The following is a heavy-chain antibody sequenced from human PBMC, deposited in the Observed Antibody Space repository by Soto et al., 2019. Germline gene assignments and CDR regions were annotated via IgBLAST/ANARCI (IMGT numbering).Heavy chain of an antibody. Sequence: GGSLRLSCVASGFRFSSYGIHWVRQAPGKGLEWVGVISSDGKTTYYADSVKGRFTISRDNSKNTLYLQMDSLRPEDTAVYYCAKEVAVAGDLDYWGHGTLVTVSS. D-gene: IGHD6-19*01. CDR3: AKEVAVAGDLDY. V-gene: IGHV3-30*18. CDR1: GFRFSSYG. J-gene: IGHJ4*01. CDR2: ISSDGKTT.